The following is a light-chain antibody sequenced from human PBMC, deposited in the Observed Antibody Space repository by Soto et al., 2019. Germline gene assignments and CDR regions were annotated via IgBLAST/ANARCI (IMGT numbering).Light chain of an antibody. Sequence: SVVTQSPATLSLSPGERATLSCRTSQSVDSQVAWYQQKVGQGPRLLIYDASNRATGVPARFSGSGSGTDFTLTSSSLDPEYFAIYHWTQRRSSPWTCGQGTKLEIK. CDR2: DAS. J-gene: IGKJ1*01. V-gene: IGKV3-11*01. CDR3: TQRRSSPWT. CDR1: QSVDSQ.